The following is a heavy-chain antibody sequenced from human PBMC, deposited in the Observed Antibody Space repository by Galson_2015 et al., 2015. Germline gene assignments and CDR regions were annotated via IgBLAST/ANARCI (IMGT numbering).Heavy chain of an antibody. D-gene: IGHD3-3*01. CDR2: ISAYNGDT. V-gene: IGHV1-18*01. Sequence: SVKVSCKASGYTFTTYGFCWVRQAPGQGLEWMGCISAYNGDTNYTQILQGRVTTTTDTSTSTAYMELRSLRYDDTAVYYCARGFGDFWSGYHLQYYYMDVWGKGTTVTVSS. CDR1: GYTFTTYG. CDR3: ARGFGDFWSGYHLQYYYMDV. J-gene: IGHJ6*03.